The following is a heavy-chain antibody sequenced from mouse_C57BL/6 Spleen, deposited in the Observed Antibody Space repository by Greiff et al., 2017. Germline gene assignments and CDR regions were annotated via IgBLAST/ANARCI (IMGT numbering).Heavy chain of an antibody. CDR2: ISSGGSYT. J-gene: IGHJ2*01. V-gene: IGHV5-6*01. D-gene: IGHD2-2*01. Sequence: EVMLVESGGDLVKPGGSLKLSCAASGFTFSSYGMSWVRQTPDKRLEWVATISSGGSYTYYPDSVKGRFTISRDNAKNTLYLQMSSLKSEDTAMYYCARHGMVTTKDYFDYWGQGTTLTVSS. CDR1: GFTFSSYG. CDR3: ARHGMVTTKDYFDY.